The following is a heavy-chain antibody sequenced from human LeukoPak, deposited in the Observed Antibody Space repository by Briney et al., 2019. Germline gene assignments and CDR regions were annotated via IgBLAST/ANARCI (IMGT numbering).Heavy chain of an antibody. J-gene: IGHJ4*02. CDR2: ISAYNGNT. Sequence: GASVKVSCKASGGTFSSYAISWVRQAPGQGLEWMGWISAYNGNTNYAQKLQGRVTMTTDTSTSTAYMELRSLRSDDTAVYYCARDVGARPPPGGAFDIWGQGALVTVSS. D-gene: IGHD1-26*01. CDR3: ARDVGARPPPGGAFDI. V-gene: IGHV1-18*01. CDR1: GGTFSSYA.